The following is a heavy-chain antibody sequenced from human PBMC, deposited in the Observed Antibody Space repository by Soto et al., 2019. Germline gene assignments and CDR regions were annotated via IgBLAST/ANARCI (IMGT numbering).Heavy chain of an antibody. CDR3: ARDVGYNSDY. CDR1: GGSFSGYY. D-gene: IGHD5-12*01. CDR2: INHSGST. V-gene: IGHV4-34*01. J-gene: IGHJ4*02. Sequence: QVQLQQWGAGLLKPSETLSLTCAVYGGSFSGYYWSWIRQPPGKGLEWIGEINHSGSTNYNPSLKGRDTIAVYTSKNQFSLKLSTVTAADTAVYYCARDVGYNSDYWGQGTLVTVSS.